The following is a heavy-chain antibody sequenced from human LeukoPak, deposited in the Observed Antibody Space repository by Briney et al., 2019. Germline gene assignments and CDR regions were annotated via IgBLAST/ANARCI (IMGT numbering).Heavy chain of an antibody. V-gene: IGHV3-23*01. CDR2: IFPSGGEI. CDR1: GFTFSTFA. Sequence: GGSLRLSCAASGFTFSTFAMIWVRQPPGKGLEWVSSIFPSGGEIHHADSVKGRFTISRDNSKNTLYLQMNSLRVEDTALYYCAKEFRGYEFDCWGQGTLVTVSS. J-gene: IGHJ4*02. D-gene: IGHD5-12*01. CDR3: AKEFRGYEFDC.